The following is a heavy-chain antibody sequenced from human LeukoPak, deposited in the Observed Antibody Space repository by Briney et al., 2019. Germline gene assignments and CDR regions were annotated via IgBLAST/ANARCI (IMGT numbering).Heavy chain of an antibody. CDR1: GGSISSYY. CDR3: ARHGWAVAGTGVWYFDY. CDR2: IYYSGST. J-gene: IGHJ4*02. D-gene: IGHD6-19*01. Sequence: SETLSLTCTDSGGSISSYYWSWIRQPPGKGLEWIGYIYYSGSTNYNPSLKSRVTISVDTSKNQFSLKLSSVTAADTAVYYCARHGWAVAGTGVWYFDYWGQGTLVTVSS. V-gene: IGHV4-59*08.